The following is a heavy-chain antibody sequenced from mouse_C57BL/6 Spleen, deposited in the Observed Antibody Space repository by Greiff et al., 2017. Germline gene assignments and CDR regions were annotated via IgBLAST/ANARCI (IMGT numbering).Heavy chain of an antibody. CDR2: IYPGDGDT. J-gene: IGHJ2*01. CDR1: GYAFSRSW. V-gene: IGHV1-82*01. CDR3: ARGHYFDY. Sequence: QVQLQQSGPELVKPGASVKISCKASGYAFSRSWMNWVKQRPGKGLEWIGRIYPGDGDTNYNGKFKGKATLTADKYSSTAYMQLSSLTSEDAAVYFSARGHYFDYWGQGTTLTVSS.